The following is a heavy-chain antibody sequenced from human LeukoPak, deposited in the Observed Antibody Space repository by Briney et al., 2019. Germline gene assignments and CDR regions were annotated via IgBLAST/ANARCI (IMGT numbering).Heavy chain of an antibody. CDR1: GHTFTSYG. Sequence: GASVKVSCKASGHTFTSYGFSWVRQAPGQGLEWMGWVSAYNGDTNYAQKVQGRVTMTTDTSTSTAYMELRSLRSDDTAVYYCARIAQQHLARHFDFWGQGTLVTASS. CDR2: VSAYNGDT. V-gene: IGHV1-18*04. D-gene: IGHD6-13*01. J-gene: IGHJ4*02. CDR3: ARIAQQHLARHFDF.